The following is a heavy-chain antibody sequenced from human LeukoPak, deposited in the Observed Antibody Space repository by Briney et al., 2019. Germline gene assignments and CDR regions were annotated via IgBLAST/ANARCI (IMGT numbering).Heavy chain of an antibody. D-gene: IGHD3-3*01. J-gene: IGHJ3*02. Sequence: GASVKVSCKASGYTFTSYGISWVRQAPGQGLEWMGWISAYNGNTNYAQKFQGRVTMTRDTSISTAYMGLSRLRSDDMAVYYCARTAQFGVVEDAFDIWGQGTMVTVSS. V-gene: IGHV1-18*03. CDR3: ARTAQFGVVEDAFDI. CDR1: GYTFTSYG. CDR2: ISAYNGNT.